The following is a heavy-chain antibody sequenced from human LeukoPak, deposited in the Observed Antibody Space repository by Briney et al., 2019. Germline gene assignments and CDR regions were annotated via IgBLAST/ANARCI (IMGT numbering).Heavy chain of an antibody. CDR2: INPNSGDT. Sequence: GASVKVSCKASGYTFTGYYMHWVRQAPGQGLEWMGWINPNSGDTNYAQKFQGRVTMTRDTSISTAYMELSRLRSDDTAVYYCARGARYSSSSPFDYWGQGTLVTVSS. CDR1: GYTFTGYY. J-gene: IGHJ4*02. CDR3: ARGARYSSSSPFDY. V-gene: IGHV1-2*02. D-gene: IGHD6-6*01.